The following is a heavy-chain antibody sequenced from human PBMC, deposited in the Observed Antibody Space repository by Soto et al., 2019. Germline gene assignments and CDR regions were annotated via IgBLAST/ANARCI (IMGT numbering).Heavy chain of an antibody. Sequence: VQLVESGGGVVQPGRSLRLSCTASGFTFRSFAMHWVRQAPGKGLEWLALVSFDGRNKYYADSVKGRFTISRDNPNSTVFLQMTGLRSEDTGVYYCAWSAGPFDYWGQGTLGTVSS. CDR3: AWSAGPFDY. CDR1: GFTFRSFA. CDR2: VSFDGRNK. V-gene: IGHV3-30*04. J-gene: IGHJ4*02.